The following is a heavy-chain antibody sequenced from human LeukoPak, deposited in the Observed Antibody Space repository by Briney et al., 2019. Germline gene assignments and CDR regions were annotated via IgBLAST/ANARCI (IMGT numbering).Heavy chain of an antibody. D-gene: IGHD3-3*01. V-gene: IGHV3-30-3*01. J-gene: IGHJ4*02. Sequence: GKSLRLSCAASGFTFSSYAMHWVRQAPGRRPEWVAVMSYDGTNIFYSDSVKGRFTISRDNSRNTLFLQVNSLRAEDTAVYYCARAERNAGVFDYWGQGTLVTVSS. CDR2: MSYDGTNI. CDR3: ARAERNAGVFDY. CDR1: GFTFSSYA.